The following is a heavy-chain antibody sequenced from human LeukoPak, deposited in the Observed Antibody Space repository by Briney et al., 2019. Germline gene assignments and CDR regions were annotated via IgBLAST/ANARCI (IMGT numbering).Heavy chain of an antibody. Sequence: ASVKVSCKASGYTFTSYAIHWVRQAPGQRLGWMGWINAGNGNIIYSQKFRGRVTVTRDTSASTAYMELSTLTSEDTAVYYCARDRHYDFWSGYDAFDVWGQGTMVTVSS. CDR2: INAGNGNI. J-gene: IGHJ3*01. D-gene: IGHD3-3*01. V-gene: IGHV1-3*01. CDR3: ARDRHYDFWSGYDAFDV. CDR1: GYTFTSYA.